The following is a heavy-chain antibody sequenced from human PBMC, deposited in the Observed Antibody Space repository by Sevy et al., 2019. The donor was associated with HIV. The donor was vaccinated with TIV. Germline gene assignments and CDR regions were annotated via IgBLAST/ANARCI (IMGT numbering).Heavy chain of an antibody. V-gene: IGHV1-18*04. CDR3: ARGRGIAVAGGGYYSDY. CDR1: GYTFSRSV. Sequence: ASVKVSCMASGYTFSRSVITWVRQAPGQGLEWMGWISTYNGKTNYAQKLQDRVTMTTDTSTNTAYKELRSLRSDDTAIYFCARGRGIAVAGGGYYSDYWGQGSLVTVSS. CDR2: ISTYNGKT. D-gene: IGHD6-19*01. J-gene: IGHJ4*02.